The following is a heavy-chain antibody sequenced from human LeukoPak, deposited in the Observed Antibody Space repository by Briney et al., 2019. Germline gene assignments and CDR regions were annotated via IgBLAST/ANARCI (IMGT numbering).Heavy chain of an antibody. CDR1: GYTFTGYY. Sequence: ASVKVSCKASGYTFTGYYMHWVRQAPGQGLEWMGWINPNSGGTNYAQKFQGRVTMTRDMSTSTVYMELSSLRSEDTAVYYCARDLAAYYDSSGYLGGPYNWFDPWGQGTLVTVSS. D-gene: IGHD3-22*01. J-gene: IGHJ5*02. V-gene: IGHV1-2*02. CDR2: INPNSGGT. CDR3: ARDLAAYYDSSGYLGGPYNWFDP.